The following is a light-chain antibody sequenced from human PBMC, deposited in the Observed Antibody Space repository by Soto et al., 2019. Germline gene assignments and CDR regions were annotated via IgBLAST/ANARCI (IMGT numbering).Light chain of an antibody. J-gene: IGKJ3*01. CDR1: QSVSRN. CDR2: GAS. CDR3: QQYNNWPPGT. Sequence: EIVMTQSQATLSVSPGERATLSCRASQSVSRNLAWYQQKPGQAPRLLIYGASTRATGIPARFSGSGSGTDFTLTISSLQSEDFTVYYCQQYNNWPPGTFGPGTKVDIK. V-gene: IGKV3-15*01.